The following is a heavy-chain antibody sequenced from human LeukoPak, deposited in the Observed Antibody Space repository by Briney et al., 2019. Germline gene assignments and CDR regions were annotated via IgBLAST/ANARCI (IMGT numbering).Heavy chain of an antibody. D-gene: IGHD3/OR15-3a*01. J-gene: IGHJ4*02. Sequence: GGSLRLSCAASGFTFSSYGMSWVRQAPGKGLEWVSAISGSGGSTYYADSVKGRITISRDNTKNSLYLQMNSLRAEDTAVYYCARADWRYWGQGTLVTVST. CDR2: ISGSGGST. CDR1: GFTFSSYG. CDR3: ARADWRY. V-gene: IGHV3-23*01.